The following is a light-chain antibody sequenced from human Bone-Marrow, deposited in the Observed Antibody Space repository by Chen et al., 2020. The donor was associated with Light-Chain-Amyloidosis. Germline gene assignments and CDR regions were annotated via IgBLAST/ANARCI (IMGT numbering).Light chain of an antibody. CDR3: QVLDRSSDRPV. CDR2: DDS. J-gene: IGLJ3*02. Sequence: SYVLTQPSSVSVAPGQTATIACGGNNIGSTSVHWYQQTPGQAPRPVVYDDSARPSGLPERLSGSNSGNTATLTISRVEAGDEADYYCQVLDRSSDRPVFGGGTKLTVL. V-gene: IGLV3-21*02. CDR1: NIGSTS.